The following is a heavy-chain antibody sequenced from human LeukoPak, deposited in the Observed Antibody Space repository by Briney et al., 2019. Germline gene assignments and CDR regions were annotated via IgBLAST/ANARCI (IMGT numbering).Heavy chain of an antibody. D-gene: IGHD3-3*01. V-gene: IGHV3-74*01. CDR1: GFTFSSYS. Sequence: GGSLRLSRAASGFTFSSYSMNWVRHAPGQGLVWVSRIKGDGISTNYADSVKGRFTISRDIAKNTLYLQMNSLRAEDTGVYYCAKDHYWSIDYWGRGTLVTVSS. CDR3: AKDHYWSIDY. CDR2: IKGDGIST. J-gene: IGHJ4*02.